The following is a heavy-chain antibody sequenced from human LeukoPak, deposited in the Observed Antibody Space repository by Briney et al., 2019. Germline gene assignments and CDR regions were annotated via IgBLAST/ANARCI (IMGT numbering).Heavy chain of an antibody. V-gene: IGHV1-18*01. J-gene: IGHJ4*02. CDR3: AKGSSGWSLDY. CDR2: TSTYNT. CDR1: GYTFIIHG. Sequence: ASVKVSCKASGYTFIIHGISWVRQAPGQGLEWMGWTSTYNTNYIQKLQGRVTMTTDTSTSTAYMELRGLRSDDTAVYYCAKGSSGWSLDYWGQGTLVTVSS. D-gene: IGHD6-19*01.